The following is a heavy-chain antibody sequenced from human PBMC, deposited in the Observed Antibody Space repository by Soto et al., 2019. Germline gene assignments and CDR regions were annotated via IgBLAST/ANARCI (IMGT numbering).Heavy chain of an antibody. J-gene: IGHJ6*02. CDR3: ARDPSIAARPHYYYGMDV. D-gene: IGHD6-6*01. Sequence: ASVKVSCKASGYTFTSYYIHWVRQAPGQGLEWMGIINPSGGSTSYAQKFQGRVTMTRDTSTSTVYMELSSLGSEDTAVYYCARDPSIAARPHYYYGMDVWGQGTTVTVSS. V-gene: IGHV1-46*01. CDR2: INPSGGST. CDR1: GYTFTSYY.